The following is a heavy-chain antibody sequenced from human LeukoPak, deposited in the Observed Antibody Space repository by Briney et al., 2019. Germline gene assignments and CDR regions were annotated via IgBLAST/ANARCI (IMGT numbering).Heavy chain of an antibody. CDR1: GGSISTYY. CDR2: IYYSGST. V-gene: IGHV4-59*08. J-gene: IGHJ4*02. Sequence: PSETLSLTCTVSGGSISTYYWSWIRQPPGKGLEWIGYIYYSGSTYYNPSLKSRITISVDTSKNQFSLKLSSMTAADTAVYYCASPFFDFWGQGTLVTVSS. CDR3: ASPFFDF.